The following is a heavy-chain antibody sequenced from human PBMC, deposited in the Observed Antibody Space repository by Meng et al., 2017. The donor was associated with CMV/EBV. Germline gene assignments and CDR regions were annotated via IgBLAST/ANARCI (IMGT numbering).Heavy chain of an antibody. CDR1: GFTFSSYW. CDR3: AREDRPLVHCSSTSCRTNYYYYGMDV. CDR2: IKQDGSEK. Sequence: GGSLRLSCAASGFTFSSYWISWVRQAPGKGLEWVANIKQDGSEKYYVDSVKGRFTISRDNAKNPLYLQMNSLRAEDTAVYYCAREDRPLVHCSSTSCRTNYYYYGMDVWGQGTTVTVSS. D-gene: IGHD2-2*01. J-gene: IGHJ6*02. V-gene: IGHV3-7*01.